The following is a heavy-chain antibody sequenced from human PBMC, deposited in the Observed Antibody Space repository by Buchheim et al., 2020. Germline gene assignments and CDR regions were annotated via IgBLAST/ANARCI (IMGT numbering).Heavy chain of an antibody. Sequence: EVQLVESGGGLVQPGGSLRLSCAASGFTFSSYSMNWVRQAPGKGLEWVSYISSSSTIYYADSVKGRFPISRDNAKNSLYLQMNSLRDEYTAVYYCAATKQPNYYYYGMDVWGQGTT. D-gene: IGHD1-26*01. V-gene: IGHV3-48*02. CDR3: AATKQPNYYYYGMDV. CDR2: ISSSSTI. CDR1: GFTFSSYS. J-gene: IGHJ6*02.